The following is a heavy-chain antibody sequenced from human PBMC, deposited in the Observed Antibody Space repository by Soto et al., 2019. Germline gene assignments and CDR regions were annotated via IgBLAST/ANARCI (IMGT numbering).Heavy chain of an antibody. CDR2: IYYSGST. Sequence: SETLSLTCTVSGGSITSSSFYWGWIRQPPGKGLEWIGIIYYSGSTYYNPSLKSRVTISVDTSKSQFSLNLNSVTAADTAVYYWARGYDILTGPLAYWGPGPRVTVS. CDR1: GGSITSSSFY. D-gene: IGHD3-9*01. CDR3: ARGYDILTGPLAY. J-gene: IGHJ4*02. V-gene: IGHV4-39*01.